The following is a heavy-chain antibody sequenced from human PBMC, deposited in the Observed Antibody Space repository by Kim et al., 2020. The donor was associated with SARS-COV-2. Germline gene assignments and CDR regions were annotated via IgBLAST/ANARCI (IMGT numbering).Heavy chain of an antibody. Sequence: SETLSLTCNVSGGSISSHYWSWIRQPPGKGLEWIGYIYYSGSTNSNPSLKSRVTTSVDTSKNQFSLKLRSMTAADTAVYYCARGRDYYGSATFALLAFDIWGQGTMVPVSS. D-gene: IGHD3-10*01. CDR3: ARGRDYYGSATFALLAFDI. J-gene: IGHJ3*02. V-gene: IGHV4-59*11. CDR1: GGSISSHY. CDR2: IYYSGST.